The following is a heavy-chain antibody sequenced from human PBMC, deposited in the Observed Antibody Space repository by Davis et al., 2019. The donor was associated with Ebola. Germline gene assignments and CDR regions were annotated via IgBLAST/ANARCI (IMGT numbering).Heavy chain of an antibody. D-gene: IGHD2-2*01. CDR2: ISSSDGNT. Sequence: ESLKISCAASGFTFSSFALSWVRQTPGKGPEWVSCISSSDGNTYYTQSVKGRFTISRDNSKNTLYLQMNSLRAEDTAVYFCAKGEGGSCYAPSDFWGQGILVTVSS. J-gene: IGHJ4*02. V-gene: IGHV3-23*01. CDR1: GFTFSSFA. CDR3: AKGEGGSCYAPSDF.